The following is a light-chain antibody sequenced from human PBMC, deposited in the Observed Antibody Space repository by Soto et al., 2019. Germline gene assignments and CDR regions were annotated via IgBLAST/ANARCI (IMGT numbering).Light chain of an antibody. CDR2: DVT. V-gene: IGLV2-11*01. CDR1: TGDIGAYNY. J-gene: IGLJ1*01. Sequence: QSVLTQPASVSGSPGQSITISCTGTTGDIGAYNYVSWYQQHPGRPPKLMIYDVTKWPSGVPERFSGSKSGNTASLTISGLQAEDEADYFCCSYAGGYIYLFGTGTKVTVL. CDR3: CSYAGGYIYL.